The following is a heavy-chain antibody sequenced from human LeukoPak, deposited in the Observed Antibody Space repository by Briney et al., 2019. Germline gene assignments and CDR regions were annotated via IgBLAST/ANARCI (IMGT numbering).Heavy chain of an antibody. D-gene: IGHD3-22*01. CDR1: GFTFSTYT. CDR2: ITSSSSFT. CDR3: ARSVGSYYGDL. V-gene: IGHV3-21*01. Sequence: GGSLTVSCAASGFTFSTYTMSWVRQAPGKGLAWVASITSSSSFTYYADSVKGRFTISRDNAKNSLYLQVNSLTVEDTAVYYCARSVGSYYGDLWGQGTLVTVSS. J-gene: IGHJ5*02.